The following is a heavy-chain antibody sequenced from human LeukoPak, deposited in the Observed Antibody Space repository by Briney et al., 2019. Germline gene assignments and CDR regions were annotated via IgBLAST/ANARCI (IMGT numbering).Heavy chain of an antibody. CDR3: ARVTVAVAGTSYYYYMDV. D-gene: IGHD6-19*01. CDR1: GYTFTGYY. V-gene: IGHV1-2*02. J-gene: IGHJ6*03. Sequence: ASVKVSCKASGYTFTGYYMHWVRQAPGQGFEWMGWINPNSGGTNYAQKFQGRVTMTRDTSISTAYMELSRLRSDDTAVYYCARVTVAVAGTSYYYYMDVWGKGTAVTVSS. CDR2: INPNSGGT.